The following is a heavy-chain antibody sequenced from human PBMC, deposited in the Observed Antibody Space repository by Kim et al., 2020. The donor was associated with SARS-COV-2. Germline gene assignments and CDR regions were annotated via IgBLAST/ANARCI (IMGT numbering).Heavy chain of an antibody. V-gene: IGHV2-5*02. CDR1: GFSLSTSGVG. D-gene: IGHD3-10*01. CDR2: IYWDDDK. CDR3: AHTPTRLWFGINSASRFDP. Sequence: SGPTLVNPTPPLTLTCTFSGFSLSTSGVGVGWIRQPPGKALEWLALIYWDDDKRYSPSLKSRLTITKDTSKNQVVLTMTNMDPVDTATYYCAHTPTRLWFGINSASRFDPWGQGTLVTVSS. J-gene: IGHJ5*02.